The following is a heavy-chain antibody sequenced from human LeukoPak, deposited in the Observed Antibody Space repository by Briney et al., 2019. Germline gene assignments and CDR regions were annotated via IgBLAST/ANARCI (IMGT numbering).Heavy chain of an antibody. J-gene: IGHJ5*02. Sequence: GGSLRLSCAASGFTFSNYGLSWVRQAPGKGLEWVSAISGSGGSTYYADSVKGRFTISRDNSKNTLYLQMNSLRAEDTAVYYCAKDPRWALWSNWFDPWGQGTLVTVSS. D-gene: IGHD2-21*01. CDR3: AKDPRWALWSNWFDP. CDR2: ISGSGGST. V-gene: IGHV3-23*01. CDR1: GFTFSNYG.